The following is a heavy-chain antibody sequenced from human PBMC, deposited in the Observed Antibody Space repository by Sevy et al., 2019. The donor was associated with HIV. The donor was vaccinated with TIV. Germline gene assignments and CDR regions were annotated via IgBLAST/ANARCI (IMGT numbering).Heavy chain of an antibody. CDR2: LSFGCGEI. CDR3: AREGCTKPHDY. CDR1: GFTFSKYS. J-gene: IGHJ4*02. Sequence: GGSLRLSCAASGFTFSKYSMSWVRQPPGKGLEWVSTLSFGCGEINYADSVKGRFTIPRDNSKSSVYLQMNNLRPEDTAVYYCAREGCTKPHDYWRQGTLVTVSS. V-gene: IGHV3-23*01. D-gene: IGHD2-8*01.